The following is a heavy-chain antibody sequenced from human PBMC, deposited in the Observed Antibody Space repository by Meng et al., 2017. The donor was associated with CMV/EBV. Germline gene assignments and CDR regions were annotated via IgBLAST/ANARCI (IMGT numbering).Heavy chain of an antibody. V-gene: IGHV3-53*01. J-gene: IGHJ3*02. D-gene: IGHD3-16*01. Sequence: GESLKISCAASGFTVSSNYMSWVRQAPGKGLEWVSVIYSGGSTYYADSVKGRFTISRDNSKNTLYLQMNSLRAEDTAVYYCARDGGFASAFDIWGQGTMVTVSS. CDR2: IYSGGST. CDR3: ARDGGFASAFDI. CDR1: GFTVSSNY.